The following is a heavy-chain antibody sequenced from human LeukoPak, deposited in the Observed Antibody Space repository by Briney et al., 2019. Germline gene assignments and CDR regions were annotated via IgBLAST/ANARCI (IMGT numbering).Heavy chain of an antibody. CDR2: INHSGST. V-gene: IGHV4-34*01. D-gene: IGHD3-22*01. CDR3: ARASYGSSVQPQYYFDY. J-gene: IGHJ4*02. CDR1: GGSFSGYY. Sequence: SETLSLTCAVYGGSFSGYYWSWIRQPPGKGLEWIGEINHSGSTNYNPSLKSRVTISVDTSKNQFSLKLSSVTAADTAVYYCARASYGSSVQPQYYFDYWGQGTLVTVPS.